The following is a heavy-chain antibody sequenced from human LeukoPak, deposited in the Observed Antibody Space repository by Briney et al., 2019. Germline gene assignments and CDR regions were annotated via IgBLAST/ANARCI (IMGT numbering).Heavy chain of an antibody. Sequence: GGSLRLSCAASGFTFSSYAMSWVRQAPGRGLEWVSAISGSGVSTYYADSVKGRFTISRDNSKNRLYLQMNSLRAEDTAVYYCGKAGDAWGYNSPLGGRFDYWGQGTLVTVSS. D-gene: IGHD5-24*01. CDR3: GKAGDAWGYNSPLGGRFDY. CDR1: GFTFSSYA. V-gene: IGHV3-23*01. J-gene: IGHJ4*02. CDR2: ISGSGVST.